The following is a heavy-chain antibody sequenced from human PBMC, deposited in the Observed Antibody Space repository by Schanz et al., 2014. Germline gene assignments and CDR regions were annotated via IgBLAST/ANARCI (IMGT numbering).Heavy chain of an antibody. CDR2: ISGSGGDT. CDR1: GFTFSSYA. V-gene: IGHV3-23*01. J-gene: IGHJ6*03. Sequence: EVQLLESGGGLVQPGGSLRLSCAASGFTFSSYAMSWVRQAPGKGLEWVSAISGSGGDTYYADSVKGRFTISRDNSKNTLYLQMKSLRAEDTAVYYCARVKYCTITRCYRTETEGIYYMDVWGKGTTVTVSS. D-gene: IGHD2-2*01. CDR3: ARVKYCTITRCYRTETEGIYYMDV.